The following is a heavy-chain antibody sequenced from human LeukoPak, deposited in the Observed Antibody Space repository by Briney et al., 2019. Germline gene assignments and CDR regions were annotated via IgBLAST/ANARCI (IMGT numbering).Heavy chain of an antibody. CDR3: ARGSLLWFGEFPPDFDY. CDR1: GYTFTSYY. Sequence: ASVKVSCKASGYTFTSYYMHWVRQAPGQGLEWMGIINPSGGSTSYAQKFQGRVTMTRDTSTSTVYMELSSLRSEDTAVYYCARGSLLWFGEFPPDFDYWGQGTLVTVSS. V-gene: IGHV1-46*01. CDR2: INPSGGST. D-gene: IGHD3-10*01. J-gene: IGHJ4*02.